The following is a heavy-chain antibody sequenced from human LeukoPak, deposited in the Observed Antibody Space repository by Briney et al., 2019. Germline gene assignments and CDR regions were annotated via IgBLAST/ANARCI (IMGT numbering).Heavy chain of an antibody. J-gene: IGHJ4*02. CDR2: IKSKTDGGTT. CDR1: GFIVSSNY. V-gene: IGHV3-15*01. D-gene: IGHD3-22*01. Sequence: GGSLRLSCAASGFIVSSNYMGWVRQAPGKGLEWVGRIKSKTDGGTTEYAAPVRGRFTISRDDSRNTLHLQMNSLKTEDTAVYYCTTLQMYYYDSSGYYFFDYWGQGTLVTVSS. CDR3: TTLQMYYYDSSGYYFFDY.